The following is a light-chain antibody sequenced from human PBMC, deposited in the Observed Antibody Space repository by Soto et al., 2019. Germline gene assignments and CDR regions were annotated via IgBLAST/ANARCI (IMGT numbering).Light chain of an antibody. J-gene: IGKJ1*01. CDR2: NSS. V-gene: IGKV3-20*01. CDR3: QQYRDLPQT. CDR1: QTVRNNY. Sequence: EIVLTQSPGTLSLSPGERATLSCRASQTVRNNYLAWYQQKPGQAPRLLIYNSSTRPTGIPDRFSGSGSGTYFSLTISRLEPEDFALYFCQQYRDLPQTFGQGTKVDIK.